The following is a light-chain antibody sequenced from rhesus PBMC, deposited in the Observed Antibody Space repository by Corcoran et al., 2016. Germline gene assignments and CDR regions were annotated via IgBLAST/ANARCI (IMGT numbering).Light chain of an antibody. CDR3: LQYASGPWT. CDR2: KAS. V-gene: IGKV1-22*01. Sequence: DIQMTQSPSSLSASVGDTVTITCRASQTISTWLDWYQQKPGKAPKVLIKKASRLQSGVPSRFSGSGSGTDFTLTISSLQPEDFATYYGLQYASGPWTFGQGTKVEIK. J-gene: IGKJ1*01. CDR1: QTISTW.